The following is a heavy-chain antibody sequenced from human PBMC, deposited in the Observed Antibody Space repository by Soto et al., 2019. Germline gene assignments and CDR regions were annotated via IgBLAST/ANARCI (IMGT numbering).Heavy chain of an antibody. CDR1: RFTVSSNN. Sequence: EVQLVESGGGLVQPGGSLRLSCVASRFTVSSNNMSWVRQARGKGLEWVSVIYSGGSTYYADSVKGRFTISRDNSENTLYLQMNSLRAEDTAVYYCARTCSGGTCSFDYWGQGTLVTVSS. CDR2: IYSGGST. V-gene: IGHV3-66*01. D-gene: IGHD2-15*01. CDR3: ARTCSGGTCSFDY. J-gene: IGHJ4*02.